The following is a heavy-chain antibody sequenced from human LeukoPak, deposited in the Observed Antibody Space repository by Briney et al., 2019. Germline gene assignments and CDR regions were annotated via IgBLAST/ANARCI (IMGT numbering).Heavy chain of an antibody. V-gene: IGHV3-21*01. D-gene: IGHD3-9*01. J-gene: IGHJ3*02. CDR2: ISSSSSYI. Sequence: PGGSLRLSCAASGFTFSSYSMNWVRQAPGKGLEWVSSISSSSSYIYYADSVKGRFTISRDNAKNSLYLQMNSLRAEDTAVYYCARKYYDILTGYSDASDIWGQGTMVTVSS. CDR1: GFTFSSYS. CDR3: ARKYYDILTGYSDASDI.